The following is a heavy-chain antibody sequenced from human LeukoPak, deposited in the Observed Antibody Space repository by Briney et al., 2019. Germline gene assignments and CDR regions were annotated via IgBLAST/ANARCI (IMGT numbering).Heavy chain of an antibody. J-gene: IGHJ4*02. CDR2: ISRSCSSK. Sequence: GGSLRLSCAASGFTFSSYSMNWVRQAPGKGLEWVAYISRSCSSKHYADSVKGRFTISRDNAKNSLYLQMSSLRDEDTAVYYCVREDPSEYGSIDYWGQGTLVTVSS. D-gene: IGHD3-10*01. CDR3: VREDPSEYGSIDY. V-gene: IGHV3-48*02. CDR1: GFTFSSYS.